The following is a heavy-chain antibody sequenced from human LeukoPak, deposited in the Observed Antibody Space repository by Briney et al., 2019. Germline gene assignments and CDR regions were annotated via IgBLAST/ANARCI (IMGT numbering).Heavy chain of an antibody. CDR2: ISAYNGNT. V-gene: IGHV1-18*01. Sequence: ASVKVSCKASGGTFSSYGISWVRQAPGQGLEWMGWISAYNGNTNYAQKLQGRVTMTTDTSTSTAYMELRSLRSDDTAVYYCARDRNNPIRYFDWLLPDYWGQGTLVTVSS. J-gene: IGHJ4*02. CDR1: GGTFSSYG. D-gene: IGHD3-9*01. CDR3: ARDRNNPIRYFDWLLPDY.